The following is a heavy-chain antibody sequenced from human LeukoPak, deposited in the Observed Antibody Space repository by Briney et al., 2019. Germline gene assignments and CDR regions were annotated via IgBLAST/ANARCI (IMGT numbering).Heavy chain of an antibody. V-gene: IGHV3-7*05. Sequence: GGSLRLSCAASGFTFSTYWVGWVRQVPGKGLEWVAKINQDGSERHYVDSLKGRFTISRDNAQNSLYPQMNSLRAEDTAVYYCVGGDYAQYWGQGTLVTVSS. J-gene: IGHJ4*02. D-gene: IGHD4-17*01. CDR3: VGGDYAQY. CDR2: INQDGSER. CDR1: GFTFSTYW.